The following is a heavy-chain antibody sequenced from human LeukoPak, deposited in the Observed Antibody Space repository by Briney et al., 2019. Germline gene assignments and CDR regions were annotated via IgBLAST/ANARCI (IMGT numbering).Heavy chain of an antibody. Sequence: SVKASCKASGGTFSDYSISWVRQAPGQGFQWMGRIIPIVNMVDYAKRFQGRVTIIADKSTSTAHMELNSLRSEDTAVYYCARGDGYNGFRYWGQGTLVTVSS. CDR3: ARGDGYNGFRY. D-gene: IGHD5-24*01. J-gene: IGHJ4*02. CDR2: IIPIVNMV. V-gene: IGHV1-69*02. CDR1: GGTFSDYS.